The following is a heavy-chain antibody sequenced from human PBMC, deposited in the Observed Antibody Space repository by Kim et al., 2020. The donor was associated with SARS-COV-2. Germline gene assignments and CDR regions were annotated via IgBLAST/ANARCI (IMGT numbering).Heavy chain of an antibody. J-gene: IGHJ4*02. CDR2: T. D-gene: IGHD3-22*01. Sequence: TNSNPSLKSRVTISVDTSKNQFSLKLSSVTAADTAVYYCARGGSSGYYYGWGQGTLVTVSS. CDR3: ARGGSSGYYYG. V-gene: IGHV4-59*09.